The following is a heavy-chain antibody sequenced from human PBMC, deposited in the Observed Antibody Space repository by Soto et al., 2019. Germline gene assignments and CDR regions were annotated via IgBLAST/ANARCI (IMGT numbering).Heavy chain of an antibody. J-gene: IGHJ4*02. CDR1: GYSISSGYY. CDR3: ARDLWKLDY. D-gene: IGHD1-1*01. Sequence: SETLSLTCAVSGYSISSGYYWGWIRQPPGKGLEWIGSIYHSGSTYYNPSLKSRVTISVDTSKNQFSLKLSSVTAADTAVYYCARDLWKLDYWGQGTLVPVCS. V-gene: IGHV4-38-2*02. CDR2: IYHSGST.